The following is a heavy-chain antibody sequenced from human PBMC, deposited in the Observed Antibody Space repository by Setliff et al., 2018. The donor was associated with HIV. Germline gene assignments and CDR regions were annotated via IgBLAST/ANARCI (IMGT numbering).Heavy chain of an antibody. V-gene: IGHV3-9*01. CDR1: GFNFDGFA. J-gene: IGHJ3*02. D-gene: IGHD2-2*01. CDR3: VKDSLPGGCDM. CDR2: IGWDGGHI. Sequence: GGSLRLSCAASGFNFDGFAMNWVRQAPGKGLEWVSRIGWDGGHIDYANSVQGRFTISRDNAKNSLFLQMNSLRAEDTALYYCVKDSLPGGCDMWGQGSMVTVSS.